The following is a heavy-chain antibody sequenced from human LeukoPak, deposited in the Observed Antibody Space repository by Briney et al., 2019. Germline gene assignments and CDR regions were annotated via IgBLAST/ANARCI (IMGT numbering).Heavy chain of an antibody. CDR1: GGSISSSSYY. J-gene: IGHJ4*02. CDR3: AREVPWLRYFDL. Sequence: SETLSLTCTVSGGSISSSSYYWGWIRQPPGKGLEWIGGIYYSGSTYYNPSLKSRVTISVDTSKNQFSLKLSSVTAADTAVYYCAREVPWLRYFDLWGQGTLVTVSS. CDR2: IYYSGST. V-gene: IGHV4-39*07. D-gene: IGHD3-9*01.